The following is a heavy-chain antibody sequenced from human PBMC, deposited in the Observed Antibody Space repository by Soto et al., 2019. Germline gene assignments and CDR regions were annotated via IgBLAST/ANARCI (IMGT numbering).Heavy chain of an antibody. CDR2: ISTFNGNA. V-gene: IGHV1-18*01. CDR1: GYTFTSYD. J-gene: IGHJ4*02. CDR3: ARLNGYSSGWYDY. Sequence: QVQLVQSGAEVKKPGASVKVSCKASGYTFTSYDISWVRQAPGQGLEWMGWISTFNGNAHYAQKFQGRVTMTTDTSTNTAYMELRSLSSDDTAVYYCARLNGYSSGWYDYWGQGTLVTVSS. D-gene: IGHD6-19*01.